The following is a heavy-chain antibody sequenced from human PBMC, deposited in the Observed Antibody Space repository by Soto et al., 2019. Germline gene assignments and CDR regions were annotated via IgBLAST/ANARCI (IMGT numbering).Heavy chain of an antibody. J-gene: IGHJ6*02. CDR2: ISGSGGST. V-gene: IGHV3-23*01. CDR1: GFTFSSYA. CDR3: AKDQGVYYYDSSGYYPPPYYYGMDV. D-gene: IGHD3-22*01. Sequence: GGSLRLSCAASGFTFSSYAMSWVRQAPGKWLEWVSAISGSGGSTYYADSVKGRFTISRDNSKNTLYLQMNSLRAEDTAVYYCAKDQGVYYYDSSGYYPPPYYYGMDVWGQGXTVTVSS.